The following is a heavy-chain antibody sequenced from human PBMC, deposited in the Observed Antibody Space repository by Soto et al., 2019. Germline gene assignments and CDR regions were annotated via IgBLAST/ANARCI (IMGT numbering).Heavy chain of an antibody. J-gene: IGHJ4*02. Sequence: QLVESGGGLVKPGGSLRLSCVASGFTFSRYGMAWLRQGPGKGLEWVSFISTSTTYVSYGDSVRGRFTISRDNAENKLYLQMDSLRAEDTAVYYCARDPVAVTSPFYFDYWGQGALVTVSS. CDR3: ARDPVAVTSPFYFDY. V-gene: IGHV3-21*01. CDR1: GFTFSRYG. CDR2: ISTSTTYV. D-gene: IGHD6-19*01.